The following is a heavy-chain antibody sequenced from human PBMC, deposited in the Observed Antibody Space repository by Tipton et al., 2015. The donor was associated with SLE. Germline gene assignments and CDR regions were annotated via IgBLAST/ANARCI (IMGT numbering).Heavy chain of an antibody. D-gene: IGHD2-8*01. V-gene: IGHV4-59*01. CDR2: ISYSGST. CDR3: ARDEWMLGFGY. J-gene: IGHJ4*02. CDR1: GGSISSYF. Sequence: TLSLTCTVSGGSISSYFWSWIRQPPGLGLEWIGHISYSGSTNYNPSLKSRVTMSVDTSKNQFSLKLSSVSAADTAVYYCARDEWMLGFGYWGPGTLVTVSS.